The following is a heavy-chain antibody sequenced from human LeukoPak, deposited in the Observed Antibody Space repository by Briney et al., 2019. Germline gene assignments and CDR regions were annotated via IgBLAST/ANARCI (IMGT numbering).Heavy chain of an antibody. CDR3: AKDRSQGIAGIDWFDP. CDR2: ISGSGGST. CDR1: GFTFSSYA. Sequence: GGSLRLSCAASGFTFSSYAMSWVRQAPGKGLEWVSAISGSGGSTYYADSVKGRFTISRDNSKNTLYLQMNSLRAEDTAVYYRAKDRSQGIAGIDWFDPWGQGTLVTVSS. J-gene: IGHJ5*02. D-gene: IGHD6-13*01. V-gene: IGHV3-23*01.